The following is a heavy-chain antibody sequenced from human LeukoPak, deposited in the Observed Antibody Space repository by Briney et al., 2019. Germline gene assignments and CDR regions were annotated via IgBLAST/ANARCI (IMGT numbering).Heavy chain of an antibody. CDR2: ISGDGGST. CDR3: AKDIHGAIFGHRYYYYGMDV. V-gene: IGHV3-43*02. J-gene: IGHJ6*02. CDR1: GFTLSSYA. D-gene: IGHD3-3*01. Sequence: QPGGSLRLSCAASGFTLSSYAMSWVRQAPGKGLEWVSLISGDGGSTYYADSVKGRFTISRDNSKNSLYLQMNSLRTEDTALYYCAKDIHGAIFGHRYYYYGMDVWGQGTTVTVSS.